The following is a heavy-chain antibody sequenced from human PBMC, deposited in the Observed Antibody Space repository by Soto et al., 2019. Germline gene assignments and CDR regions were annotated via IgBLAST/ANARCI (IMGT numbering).Heavy chain of an antibody. CDR3: ARVGARAARPTSKGFDP. J-gene: IGHJ5*02. V-gene: IGHV3-21*01. CDR2: ISSSSRYI. D-gene: IGHD6-6*01. Sequence: PGGSLRLSCAASGFTFSSYSMNWVRQAPGKGLEWVSSISSSSRYIYYAASVKDRFTISRDNAKNSLYLQINSLRAEDTAVYYCARVGARAARPTSKGFDPWGQGTLVTVSS. CDR1: GFTFSSYS.